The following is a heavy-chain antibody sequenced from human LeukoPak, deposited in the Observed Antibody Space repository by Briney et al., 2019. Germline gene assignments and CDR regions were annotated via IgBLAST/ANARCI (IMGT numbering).Heavy chain of an antibody. CDR1: GFTFSSYA. J-gene: IGHJ6*03. CDR2: ISGSGGST. D-gene: IGHD2-15*01. V-gene: IGHV3-23*01. Sequence: GGSLRLSCAASGFTFSSYAMSWVRQARGKGLEWVSAISGSGGSTYYADSVKGGFTISRDNYKKTLYMQMNRLRAEDGAVYYCAAPDCSGGSCYPGYYYYFYMDLWGKGTTVTVSS. CDR3: AAPDCSGGSCYPGYYYYFYMDL.